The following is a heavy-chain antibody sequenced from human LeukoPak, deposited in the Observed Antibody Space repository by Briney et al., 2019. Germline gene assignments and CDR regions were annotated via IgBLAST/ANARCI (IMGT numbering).Heavy chain of an antibody. V-gene: IGHV4-39*07. Sequence: PSETLSLTCTVSGGSISSSSYYWGWIRQPPGQGLEWIGSIYYSGSTYYNPSLKSRVTISVDTSKNQFSLKLSSVTAADTAVYYCARAWIAAAGTVYFQHWGQGTLVTVSS. J-gene: IGHJ1*01. CDR1: GGSISSSSYY. D-gene: IGHD6-13*01. CDR2: IYYSGST. CDR3: ARAWIAAAGTVYFQH.